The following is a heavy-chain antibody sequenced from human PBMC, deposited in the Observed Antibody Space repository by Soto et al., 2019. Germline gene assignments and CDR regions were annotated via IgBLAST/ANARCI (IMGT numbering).Heavy chain of an antibody. J-gene: IGHJ4*01. Sequence: PGGSLRLSCAASGFTFTSYWMHWVHQSPGKGLVWVSRINPDGSRTSYADSVKGRFTISRDNAKNTLYLQMNSLGADDTAVYYCARVAVTTYYFDYWGHGTLVTVSS. D-gene: IGHD6-19*01. CDR3: ARVAVTTYYFDY. CDR1: GFTFTSYW. CDR2: INPDGSRT. V-gene: IGHV3-74*01.